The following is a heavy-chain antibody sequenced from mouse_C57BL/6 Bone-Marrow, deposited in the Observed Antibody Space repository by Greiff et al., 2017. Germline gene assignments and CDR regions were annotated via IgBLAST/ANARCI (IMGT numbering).Heavy chain of an antibody. CDR2: ISLKSDNYAT. V-gene: IGHV6-3*01. CDR3: AALIRY. J-gene: IGHJ2*01. Sequence: EVHLVESGGGLVQPGGSMKLSCVASGFTFSNYWMNWVRQSPEQGLEWVAQISLKSDNYATHYAVSVQGRFTTSRAASQSSVYLQMYNLRAEDTGIYYCAALIRYWGQGTTLTVSS. CDR1: GFTFSNYW.